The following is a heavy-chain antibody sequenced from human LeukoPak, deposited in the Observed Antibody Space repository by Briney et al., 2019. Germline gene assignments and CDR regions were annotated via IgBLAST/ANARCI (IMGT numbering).Heavy chain of an antibody. J-gene: IGHJ4*02. CDR3: AKAFPAIVVVVAAIGSVEDYFDY. D-gene: IGHD2-15*01. CDR2: IKQDGSEE. V-gene: IGHV3-7*01. CDR1: GFTFGSYW. Sequence: GSLRLSCAASGFTFGSYWMSWVRQAPGKGLEWVANIKQDGSEESYVDSVKGRFTISRDNAKNSLFLQMNSLRAEDTAVYYCAKAFPAIVVVVAAIGSVEDYFDYWGQGTLVTVSS.